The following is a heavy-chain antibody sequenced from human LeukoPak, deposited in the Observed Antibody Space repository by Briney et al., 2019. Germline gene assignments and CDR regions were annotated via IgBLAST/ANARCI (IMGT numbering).Heavy chain of an antibody. Sequence: PSETLSLTCTVSGGSASSGSYYWSWIRQPPGKGLEWIGYIYYSGSTNYNPSLKSRVTISVDTSKNQFSLKLSSVTAADTAVYYCARGGGGDQRRFDYWGQGTLVTVSS. D-gene: IGHD3-10*01. CDR2: IYYSGST. J-gene: IGHJ4*02. V-gene: IGHV4-61*01. CDR1: GGSASSGSYY. CDR3: ARGGGGDQRRFDY.